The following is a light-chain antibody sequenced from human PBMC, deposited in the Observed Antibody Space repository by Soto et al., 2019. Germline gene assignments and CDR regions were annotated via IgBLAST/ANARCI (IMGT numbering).Light chain of an antibody. Sequence: QSVLTQPPSASGSPGQSVTISCTGTSSDVGGYNYVSWYQQHPGKAPKLMIYEVSKRPSGVPDRFSGSKSGNTASLTVSGLQAEDEADYYCSSYAGTFFGGGTKLTVL. CDR3: SSYAGTF. V-gene: IGLV2-8*01. CDR2: EVS. J-gene: IGLJ2*01. CDR1: SSDVGGYNY.